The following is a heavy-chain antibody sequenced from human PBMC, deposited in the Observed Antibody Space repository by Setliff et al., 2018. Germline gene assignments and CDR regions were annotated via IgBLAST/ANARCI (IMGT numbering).Heavy chain of an antibody. J-gene: IGHJ6*03. Sequence: PSETLSLTCTVSGGSISSGGYYWSWIRQHPGKGLEWTGYIYYSGSTYYNPSLKSRVTTSVDTSKNQFSLSLTSVTAEDTAVYYCARMSGFQYIDVWDKGTTVTVSS. V-gene: IGHV4-31*03. CDR2: IYYSGST. D-gene: IGHD3-3*01. CDR3: ARMSGFQYIDV. CDR1: GGSISSGGYY.